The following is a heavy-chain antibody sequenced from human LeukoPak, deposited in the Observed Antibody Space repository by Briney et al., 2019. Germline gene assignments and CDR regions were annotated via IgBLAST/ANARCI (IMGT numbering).Heavy chain of an antibody. J-gene: IGHJ6*03. Sequence: GGSLRLSCAASGFTFSTYRMHWVRQAPGKGLVWVSRIKSDGSSTNYADSVKGRFTISRDNAKNTLYLQMNSLRAEDTAVYYCARDGMYGSSSYYCYMDVWGKGTTVTVSS. CDR1: GFTFSTYR. CDR2: IKSDGSST. CDR3: ARDGMYGSSSYYCYMDV. V-gene: IGHV3-74*01. D-gene: IGHD6-6*01.